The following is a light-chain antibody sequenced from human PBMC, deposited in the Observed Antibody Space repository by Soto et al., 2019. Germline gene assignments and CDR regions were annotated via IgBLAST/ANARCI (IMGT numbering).Light chain of an antibody. J-gene: IGKJ3*01. CDR2: AAS. CDR1: QSIRSY. CDR3: QQLNIFPPLFT. V-gene: IGKV1-39*01. Sequence: DIQMTQSPSSLSASVGDRVIITCRSSQSIRSYLNWYQHKPGKAPKLQISAASSLQRGVASRFSGSGSGTDFTLIINSLHPEDVATYFCQQLNIFPPLFTFGPGTKVDIK.